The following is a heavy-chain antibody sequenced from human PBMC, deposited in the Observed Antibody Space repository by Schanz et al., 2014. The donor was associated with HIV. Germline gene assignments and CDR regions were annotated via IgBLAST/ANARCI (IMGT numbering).Heavy chain of an antibody. D-gene: IGHD1-20*01. J-gene: IGHJ6*02. CDR3: ARGEAITYYYHYYGMDV. V-gene: IGHV3-33*01. CDR2: IWYDGSNK. Sequence: VQLVESGGGLVKPGGSLRLSCAASGFTFSSYGMHWVRQAPGKGLEWVAVIWYDGSNKYYADSVKGRFTISRDNSKKTLYLQMNSLRAEDTAVYYCARGEAITYYYHYYGMDVWGQGTTVTVSS. CDR1: GFTFSSYG.